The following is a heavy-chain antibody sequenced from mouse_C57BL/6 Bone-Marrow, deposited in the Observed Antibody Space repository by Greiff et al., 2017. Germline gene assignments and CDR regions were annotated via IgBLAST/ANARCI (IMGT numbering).Heavy chain of an antibody. CDR2: IDPETGGT. J-gene: IGHJ2*01. D-gene: IGHD1-1*01. V-gene: IGHV1-15*01. CDR3: TRRFTTVVATDFDY. CDR1: GYTFTDYE. Sequence: QVQLQQSGAELVRPGASVTLSCKASGYTFTDYEMHWVKQTPVHGLEWIGAIDPETGGTAYNQKFKGKAILTADTSSSTAYMELRSLTSEDSAVYYCTRRFTTVVATDFDYWGQGTTLTVSS.